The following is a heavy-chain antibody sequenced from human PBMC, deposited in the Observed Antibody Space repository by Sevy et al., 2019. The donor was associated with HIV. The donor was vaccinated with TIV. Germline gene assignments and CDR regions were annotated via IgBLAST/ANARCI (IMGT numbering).Heavy chain of an antibody. V-gene: IGHV1-18*01. CDR2: IGAYNGNI. D-gene: IGHD3-16*01. Sequence: AAVKVSCKASGYTFSTYGISWVRQAPGQGLEWMGWIGAYNGNIKYAQKFEDRVTMTTDTSTSTAYMDLKSLRSVDTAVYFCARLSTARRTFNWFDPWGQGTPVTVSS. J-gene: IGHJ5*02. CDR1: GYTFSTYG. CDR3: ARLSTARRTFNWFDP.